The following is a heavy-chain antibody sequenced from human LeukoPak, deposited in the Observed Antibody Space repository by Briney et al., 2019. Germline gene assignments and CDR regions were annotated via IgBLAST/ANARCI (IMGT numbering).Heavy chain of an antibody. CDR1: GFTFSSYS. J-gene: IGHJ4*02. Sequence: PGGSLRLSCAASGFTFSSYSMNWVRQAPGKGLEWVSSISSSSYIYYADSVKGRFTISRDNAKNSLYLQMNSLRAEDTAVYYCAREGRPYYYDSSGYYYFWGQGTLVTVSS. CDR2: ISSSSYI. D-gene: IGHD3-22*01. V-gene: IGHV3-21*01. CDR3: AREGRPYYYDSSGYYYF.